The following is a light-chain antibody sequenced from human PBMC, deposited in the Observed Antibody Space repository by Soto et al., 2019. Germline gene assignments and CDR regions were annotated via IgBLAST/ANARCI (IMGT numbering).Light chain of an antibody. CDR2: RDT. Sequence: SYELTQPPSVSVSAGQTASITCSGDELGDKFASWYQQKPGQSPVLVIYRDTKRPSGIPERFSGSNSANTATLTISGTQAMDEADYYCQAWDSTTVVFGGGTKLTVL. CDR1: ELGDKF. J-gene: IGLJ3*02. CDR3: QAWDSTTVV. V-gene: IGLV3-1*01.